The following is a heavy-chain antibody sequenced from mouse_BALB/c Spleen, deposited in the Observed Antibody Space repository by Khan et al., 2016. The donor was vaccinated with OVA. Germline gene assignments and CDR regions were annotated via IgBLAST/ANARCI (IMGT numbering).Heavy chain of an antibody. Sequence: EVELVESGGDLVKPGGSLKLSCAASGFTFSSYSMSWVRQTPDKRLEWVASISSGGDYTYYPDSVKGRFTISRDNAKNTLYLQMSDLKSEDTAMYYCADDLTGSFAYGGQGTLVTVSA. V-gene: IGHV5-6*01. J-gene: IGHJ3*01. D-gene: IGHD4-1*01. CDR1: GFTFSSYS. CDR3: ADDLTGSFAY. CDR2: ISSGGDYT.